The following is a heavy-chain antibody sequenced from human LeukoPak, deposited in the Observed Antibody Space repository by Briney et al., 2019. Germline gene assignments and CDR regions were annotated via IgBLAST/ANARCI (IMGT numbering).Heavy chain of an antibody. D-gene: IGHD3-16*02. CDR2: IDYSGST. CDR1: GASISSSSHY. V-gene: IGHV4-39*01. CDR3: ARRDYDYVWGTYRRYRPFDY. Sequence: SETVSLTCTVSGASISSSSHYWGWIRQPPGKGLEWIGSIDYSGSTNYNPSLKSRVTISVDTSKNQFSLRLSSVTAADTAVYYCARRDYDYVWGTYRRYRPFDYWGQGTLVTVSS. J-gene: IGHJ4*02.